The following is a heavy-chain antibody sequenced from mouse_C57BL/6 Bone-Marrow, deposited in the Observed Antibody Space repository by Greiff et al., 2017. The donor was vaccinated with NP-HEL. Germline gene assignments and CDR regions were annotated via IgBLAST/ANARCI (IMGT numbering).Heavy chain of an antibody. J-gene: IGHJ2*01. CDR3: ARQLRLRGYCDD. CDR2: IDPSDSET. CDR1: GYTFTSYW. D-gene: IGHD3-2*02. V-gene: IGHV1-52*01. Sequence: QVQLQQPGAELVRPGSSVKLSCKASGYTFTSYWMHWVKQRPIQGLEWIGNIDPSDSETHYNQKFKDKATLTVDKSSSTTYMQLSSLTSEDSAVYYCARQLRLRGYCDDWGKGTTLTVSS.